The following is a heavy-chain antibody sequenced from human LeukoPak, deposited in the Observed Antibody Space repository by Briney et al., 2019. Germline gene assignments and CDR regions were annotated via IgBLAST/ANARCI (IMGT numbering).Heavy chain of an antibody. CDR2: IYYSGST. V-gene: IGHV4-59*01. CDR3: ARDRGGSDPRFAFDI. CDR1: GGSISSYY. J-gene: IGHJ3*02. Sequence: SETLSLTCTVSGGSISSYYWSWIRQPPGKGLEWIGYIYYSGSTNDNPSLKSRVTISVDTSKNQFSLKLSSVTAADTAVYYCARDRGGSDPRFAFDIWGQGTMVTVSS. D-gene: IGHD3-16*01.